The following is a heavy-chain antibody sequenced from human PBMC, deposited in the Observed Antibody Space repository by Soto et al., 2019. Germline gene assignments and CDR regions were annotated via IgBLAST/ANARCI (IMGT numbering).Heavy chain of an antibody. J-gene: IGHJ5*02. V-gene: IGHV3-13*01. CDR1: GFIFSNFD. Sequence: GGSLRLSCGASGFIFSNFDMHWVRQTTEKGLEWVSSIGFAGDTNYSGSVKGRFTISRENAKNSLFLQMNSLRVGDTAVYYCVRGLPGGFDPWAQGPLVTVSS. CDR3: VRGLPGGFDP. CDR2: IGFAGDT.